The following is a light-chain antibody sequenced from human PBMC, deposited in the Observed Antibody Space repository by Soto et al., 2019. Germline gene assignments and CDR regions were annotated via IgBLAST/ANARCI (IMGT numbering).Light chain of an antibody. J-gene: IGKJ2*01. Sequence: ELVFTQSPGTLSMSPWERATLSCRASQSLNSNSLAWYQQKPGQAPRLLIDGASTRATGIPARFSGSGSGTEFTLTISSLQSEDFAVYYCQQYNNWPYTFGQGTKVDIK. CDR1: QSLNSNS. CDR3: QQYNNWPYT. CDR2: GAS. V-gene: IGKV3D-15*01.